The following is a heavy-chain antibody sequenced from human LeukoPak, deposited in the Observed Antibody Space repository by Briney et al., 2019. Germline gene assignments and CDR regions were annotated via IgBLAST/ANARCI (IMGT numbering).Heavy chain of an antibody. J-gene: IGHJ5*02. CDR2: ISAYNGNT. CDR3: ARAKGVRGVIGYNWFDP. D-gene: IGHD3-10*01. CDR1: GYTFTSYG. V-gene: IGHV1-18*04. Sequence: ASVKVSCKASGYTFTSYGISWVRHAPGQGLEWMGWISAYNGNTNYAQKLQGTVTMTTDTSTSTAYMELRSLRSDDTAVYYCARAKGVRGVIGYNWFDPWGQGTLVTVSS.